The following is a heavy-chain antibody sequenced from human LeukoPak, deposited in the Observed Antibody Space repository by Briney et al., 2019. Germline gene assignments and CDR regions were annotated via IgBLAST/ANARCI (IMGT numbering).Heavy chain of an antibody. V-gene: IGHV3-53*01. Sequence: PGGSLRLSCAASGFTVSDNYMTWVRQAPGKGLEWVSSIYSAGATHYEESVKGRFTISRGNSKNTLYLQMNSLRAEDMAVYYCARIEWERLGRAFDIWGQGTMVTVSS. CDR2: IYSAGAT. CDR1: GFTVSDNY. CDR3: ARIEWERLGRAFDI. J-gene: IGHJ3*02. D-gene: IGHD1-26*01.